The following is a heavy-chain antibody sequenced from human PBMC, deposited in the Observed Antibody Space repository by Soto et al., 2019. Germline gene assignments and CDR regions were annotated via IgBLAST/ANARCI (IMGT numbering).Heavy chain of an antibody. CDR3: ARYAIQSGHWFDP. Sequence: PSETLSRTWAVYGGSVSCYYWSWSRQPPGKGLEWIGEINHSGSTNYNPTLKSRVTISVDTSKNQFSLKLSSVTAADTAVYYCARYAIQSGHWFDPWGQGTLVTVSS. J-gene: IGHJ5*02. V-gene: IGHV4-34*01. D-gene: IGHD2-8*01. CDR2: INHSGST. CDR1: GGSVSCYY.